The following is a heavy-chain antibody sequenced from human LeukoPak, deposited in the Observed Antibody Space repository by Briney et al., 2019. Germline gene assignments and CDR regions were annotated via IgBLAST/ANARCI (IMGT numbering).Heavy chain of an antibody. J-gene: IGHJ5*02. CDR1: GFTVSSNY. CDR2: IYSGGST. V-gene: IGHV3-66*02. CDR3: ASSYYGDFTNWFDP. D-gene: IGHD4-17*01. Sequence: PGGSLRLSCAASGFTVSSNYMSWVRQAPGKGLEWVSVIYSGGSTYYADSVKGRFTISRDNSKNTLYLQMNSLRAEDTAVYYCASSYYGDFTNWFDPWGQGTLVTVSS.